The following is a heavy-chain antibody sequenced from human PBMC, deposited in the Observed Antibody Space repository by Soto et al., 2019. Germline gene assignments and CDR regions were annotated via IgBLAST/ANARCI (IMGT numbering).Heavy chain of an antibody. V-gene: IGHV3-23*01. Sequence: EVQLLESGGDLVQPGGSLRLSCAASGFSFSSYAMSWVRQAPGKGLEWVSSISGNDDRTYYADSVKGRFTISRDNSKNTVDLQMNRLGAEDTAVYYCAKNWGGSCYSACGYWGQGALVTVSS. J-gene: IGHJ4*02. CDR3: AKNWGGSCYSACGY. CDR2: ISGNDDRT. D-gene: IGHD2-15*01. CDR1: GFSFSSYA.